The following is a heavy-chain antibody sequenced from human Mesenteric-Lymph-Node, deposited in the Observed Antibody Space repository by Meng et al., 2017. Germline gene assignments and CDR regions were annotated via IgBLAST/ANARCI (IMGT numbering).Heavy chain of an antibody. D-gene: IGHD2-21*01. Sequence: QVHLQNPGPGLVEPSPPLSLTCTVSGGSMSSGNYYWSWIRQPPGKGLEWIGYIHHSGSAYYNPSLKSRVSISVDTSKNQFSLNLNSMTAADTAVYYCASFDHIPRRNYFDYWGQGTLVTVSS. CDR3: ASFDHIPRRNYFDY. J-gene: IGHJ4*02. CDR2: IHHSGSA. V-gene: IGHV4-30-4*01. CDR1: GGSMSSGNYY.